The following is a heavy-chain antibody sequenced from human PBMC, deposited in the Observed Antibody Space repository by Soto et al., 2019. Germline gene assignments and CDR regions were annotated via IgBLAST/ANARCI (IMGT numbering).Heavy chain of an antibody. D-gene: IGHD6-13*01. CDR2: INAANGDT. Sequence: SVNVSWKASGSTFTSYDIHWVRQAPGQRLEWMGWINAANGDTKYSPKFQGRVTITRDTSASTAYMELSSLRSEDTAVYYCVRRHVSATGIDWFDFWGQGTLVTVSS. J-gene: IGHJ5*01. V-gene: IGHV1-3*01. CDR1: GSTFTSYD. CDR3: VRRHVSATGIDWFDF.